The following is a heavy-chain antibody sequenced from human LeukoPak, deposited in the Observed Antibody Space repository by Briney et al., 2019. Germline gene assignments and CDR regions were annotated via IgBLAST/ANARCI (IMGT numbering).Heavy chain of an antibody. D-gene: IGHD3-16*01. CDR2: ITSNGGST. J-gene: IGHJ4*02. V-gene: IGHV3-64*01. CDR1: GFTFSSYT. CDR3: ARRGAVSGGSDY. Sequence: PGGSLRLSCAASGFTFSSYTMHWVRQAAGKGLEYVSAITSNGGSTYYANSVKGRFTISRDNSKNTLYLQMGSLRAEDMAVYYCARRGAVSGGSDYWGQGTLVTVSS.